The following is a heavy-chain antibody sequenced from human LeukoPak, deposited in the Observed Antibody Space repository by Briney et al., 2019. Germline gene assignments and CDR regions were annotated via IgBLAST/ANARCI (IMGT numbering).Heavy chain of an antibody. CDR2: ISSSSSYI. Sequence: GGSLRLSCAASGFTFSSYSMNWVRQAPGKGLEWVSSISSSSSYIYYADSVKGRFTISRDNAKNSLYLQMNSLRAEDTAVYYCARDENYYDSSGYSYYMDVWGKGTTVTVSS. D-gene: IGHD3-22*01. CDR3: ARDENYYDSSGYSYYMDV. CDR1: GFTFSSYS. J-gene: IGHJ6*03. V-gene: IGHV3-21*01.